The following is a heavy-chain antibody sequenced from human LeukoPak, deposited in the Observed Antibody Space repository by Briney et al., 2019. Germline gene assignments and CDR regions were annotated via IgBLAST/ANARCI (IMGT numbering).Heavy chain of an antibody. V-gene: IGHV1-69*05. CDR2: IIPISGTA. CDR3: ARETYYYDSSGGNDAFDI. Sequence: VKVSCKASGGTFSSYAISWVRQAPGQGLEWMGRIIPISGTANYAQKFQGRVTITTDESTSTAYMELSSLRSEDTAVYYCARETYYYDSSGGNDAFDIWGQGTMVTVSS. CDR1: GGTFSSYA. J-gene: IGHJ3*02. D-gene: IGHD3-22*01.